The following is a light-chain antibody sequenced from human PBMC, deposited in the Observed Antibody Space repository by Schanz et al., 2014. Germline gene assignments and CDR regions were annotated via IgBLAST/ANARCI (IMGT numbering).Light chain of an antibody. Sequence: IVLTQSPGTLSLSPGERATLSCRASQTVSSGYLAWYQQKPGQAPRLLIYGASSRATGIPDRFSGSGSGTDFTLTISSLEPEDFAVYYCQKYGSSLFTFGPGTKVVIQ. CDR3: QKYGSSLFT. V-gene: IGKV3-20*01. CDR1: QTVSSGY. CDR2: GAS. J-gene: IGKJ3*01.